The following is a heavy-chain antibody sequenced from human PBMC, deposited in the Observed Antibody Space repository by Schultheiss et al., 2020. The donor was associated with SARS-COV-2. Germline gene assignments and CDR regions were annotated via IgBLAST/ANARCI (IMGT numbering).Heavy chain of an antibody. J-gene: IGHJ6*02. CDR2: MNTDSGGT. V-gene: IGHV1-2*04. CDR1: GYTFSSRD. D-gene: IGHD3-10*01. CDR3: ARDRAQGLGMDV. Sequence: ASVKVSCKASGYTFSSRDINWVRQAPGQGLEWMGWMNTDSGGTNYAQKFQGWVTMTRDTSISTAYMELSRLRSDDTAVYYCARDRAQGLGMDVWGQGTTVTVSS.